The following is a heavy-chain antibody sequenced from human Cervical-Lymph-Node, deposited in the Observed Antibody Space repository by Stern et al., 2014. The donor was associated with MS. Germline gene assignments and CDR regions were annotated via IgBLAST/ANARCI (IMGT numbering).Heavy chain of an antibody. V-gene: IGHV1-69*01. Sequence: VQLVESGAEVKKPGSSVKVSCKASGGTFSSYAISWVRQAPGQGLEWMGGIIPIFGTTNYAQKFQGRVTITADESTSTAYMELSSLRSEDTAVYYCASVRSSSSAIDYWGQGTLVTVSS. CDR1: GGTFSSYA. D-gene: IGHD6-6*01. CDR2: IIPIFGTT. CDR3: ASVRSSSSAIDY. J-gene: IGHJ4*02.